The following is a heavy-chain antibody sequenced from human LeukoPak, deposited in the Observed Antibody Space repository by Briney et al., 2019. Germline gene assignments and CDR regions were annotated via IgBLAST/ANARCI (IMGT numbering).Heavy chain of an antibody. D-gene: IGHD6-19*01. CDR2: ISGSGGST. V-gene: IGHV3-23*01. CDR3: AKSGTSIAVAGANVWFDP. CDR1: GFTFSSYA. Sequence: GGSLRLSCAASGFTFSSYAMSWVRQAPGKGLEWVSAISGSGGSTYYADSVKGRFTISRDNSKNTLYLQMNSLRAEDTAVYYCAKSGTSIAVAGANVWFDPWGQGTLVTVSS. J-gene: IGHJ5*02.